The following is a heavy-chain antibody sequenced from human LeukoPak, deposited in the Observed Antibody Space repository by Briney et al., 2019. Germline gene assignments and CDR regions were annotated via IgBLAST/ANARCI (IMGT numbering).Heavy chain of an antibody. Sequence: SESLSLTYTVPGGSIMSYSSNSLRQNPGKGLEWIGYVYYSGNTNYNPSLKSRATTSVNTTNNQFSLRLTSVTAADAAMYYCARGSNYDSSGYYHDYWGQGTLVTVSS. V-gene: IGHV4-59*12. CDR1: GGSIMSYS. CDR3: ARGSNYDSSGYYHDY. D-gene: IGHD3-22*01. J-gene: IGHJ4*02. CDR2: VYYSGNT.